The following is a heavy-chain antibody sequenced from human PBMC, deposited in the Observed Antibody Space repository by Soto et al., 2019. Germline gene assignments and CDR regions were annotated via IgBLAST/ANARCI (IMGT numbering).Heavy chain of an antibody. V-gene: IGHV1-46*01. CDR2: INPSGGST. CDR1: GYTFTSYY. Sequence: ASVKVSCKASGYTFTSYYIHWVRQAPGQGLEWMGLINPSGGSTTYAQKFQGRVTMPRDTSTSTVYMELSSLKSEDTAVYFCARDRDVVVVVAAFYFDYWGQGTLVTVSS. D-gene: IGHD2-15*01. J-gene: IGHJ4*02. CDR3: ARDRDVVVVVAAFYFDY.